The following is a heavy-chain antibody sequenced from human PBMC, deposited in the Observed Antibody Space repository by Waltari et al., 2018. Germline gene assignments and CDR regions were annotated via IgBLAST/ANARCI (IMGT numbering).Heavy chain of an antibody. CDR1: GYSISSGYY. V-gene: IGHV4-38-2*01. Sequence: QVQLQESGPGLVKPSETLSLTCAVSGYSISSGYYWGWIRQPPGKRLEGIGGIHHSGSTYYSPARKSRVTISVATSKNQFSLKRSSVAAADTAVYYGASYSSGRFFDYWGQGTLVTVSS. D-gene: IGHD6-19*01. J-gene: IGHJ4*02. CDR2: IHHSGST. CDR3: ASYSSGRFFDY.